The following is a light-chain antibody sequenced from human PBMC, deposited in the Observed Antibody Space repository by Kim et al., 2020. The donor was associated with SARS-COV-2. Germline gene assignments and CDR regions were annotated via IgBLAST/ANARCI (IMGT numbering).Light chain of an antibody. J-gene: IGLJ3*02. CDR3: NSRDSSGAHVV. CDR2: GKY. CDR1: SLSNYY. Sequence: SSELTQDPALSVALGQTVRLTCQGDSLSNYYANWDQQRPGQAPALVLYGKYNRPSGIPDRFSDSASGNTASLTITGAQAVDEADYYCNSRDSSGAHVVFGEGTRLTVL. V-gene: IGLV3-19*01.